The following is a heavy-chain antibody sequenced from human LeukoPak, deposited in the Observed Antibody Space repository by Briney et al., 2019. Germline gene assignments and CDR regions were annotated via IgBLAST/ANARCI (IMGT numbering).Heavy chain of an antibody. D-gene: IGHD5-24*01. Sequence: SETLSLTCTVSGGSISGYYWSWIRQPPGKGLEWIGYIYYSGGTNYNPSLKSRVTISVDTSKNQFSLKLNSVTAADTAVYYCARAREGLQFGVKYWGQGTLVTVSS. CDR3: ARAREGLQFGVKY. CDR1: GGSISGYY. J-gene: IGHJ4*02. V-gene: IGHV4-59*08. CDR2: IYYSGGT.